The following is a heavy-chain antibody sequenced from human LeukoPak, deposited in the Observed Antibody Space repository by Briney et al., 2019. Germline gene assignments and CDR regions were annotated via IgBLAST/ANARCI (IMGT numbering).Heavy chain of an antibody. CDR3: AKLHHFDWLLVSNWFDP. J-gene: IGHJ5*02. CDR1: GFTFSTHA. Sequence: AGGSLRLSCAASGFTFSTHAMSWVRQAPGKGLEWVSTINGSGGSTYYADSVKGRFTISRDNSKNTLYLQMNSLRAEDTALYYCAKLHHFDWLLVSNWFDPWGQGTLVTVSS. CDR2: INGSGGST. D-gene: IGHD3-9*01. V-gene: IGHV3-23*01.